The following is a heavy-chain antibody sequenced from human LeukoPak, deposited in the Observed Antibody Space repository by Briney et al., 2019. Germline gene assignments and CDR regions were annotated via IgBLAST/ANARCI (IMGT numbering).Heavy chain of an antibody. Sequence: GRSLRFSCAASGFTFSSYAMHWVRQAPGKGLEWVAVISYDGSNKYYADSVKGRFTISRDNSKNTLYLQMNSLRAEDTAVYYCARSGGCSSTSCYIRAFDIWGQGTMVTVSS. CDR1: GFTFSSYA. CDR3: ARSGGCSSTSCYIRAFDI. CDR2: ISYDGSNK. D-gene: IGHD2-2*02. V-gene: IGHV3-30*04. J-gene: IGHJ3*02.